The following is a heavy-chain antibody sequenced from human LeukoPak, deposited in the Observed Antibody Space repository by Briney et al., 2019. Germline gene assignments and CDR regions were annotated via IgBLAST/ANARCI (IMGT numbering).Heavy chain of an antibody. CDR1: GDTFTTYD. J-gene: IGHJ4*02. CDR2: MNPNSGNT. CDR3: VRTAGIFWSGAYYFDS. V-gene: IGHV1-8*01. D-gene: IGHD3-3*01. Sequence: ASVKVSCKASGDTFTTYDVNWVRQATGQGLEWMGWMNPNSGNTGYAQKFQGRVTMTRNTSISTAYMVLSSLRSDDTAVYYCVRTAGIFWSGAYYFDSWGLGTLVTVSS.